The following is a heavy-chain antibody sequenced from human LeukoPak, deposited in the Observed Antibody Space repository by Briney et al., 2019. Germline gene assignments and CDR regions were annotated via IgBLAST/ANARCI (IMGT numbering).Heavy chain of an antibody. CDR2: IESYSRII. J-gene: IGHJ4*02. CDR3: ARQGPNGDLDF. Sequence: GGSLRLSCEASGFTFNTYSMNWVRQAPGKGLQWVSYIESYSRIIHYADSVKGRFTISRDDAKYSLFLQMNSLRAEDAAIYYCARQGPNGDLDFWGQGTLVTVSS. V-gene: IGHV3-48*01. D-gene: IGHD4-17*01. CDR1: GFTFNTYS.